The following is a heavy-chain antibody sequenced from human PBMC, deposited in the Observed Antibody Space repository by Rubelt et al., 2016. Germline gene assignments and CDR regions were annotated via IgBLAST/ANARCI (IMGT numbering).Heavy chain of an antibody. J-gene: IGHJ2*01. V-gene: IGHV3-21*01. Sequence: GLEWVSAISGSGSDTYYADSVKGRFTISRDNAKNKMYQEMHSLRAEDTAVYYCARDYPYWYFDLWGRGTLVTISS. CDR2: ISGSGSDT. CDR3: ARDYPYWYFDL.